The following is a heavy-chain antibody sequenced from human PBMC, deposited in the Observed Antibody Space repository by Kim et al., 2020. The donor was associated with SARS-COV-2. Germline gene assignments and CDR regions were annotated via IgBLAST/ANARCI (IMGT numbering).Heavy chain of an antibody. V-gene: IGHV1-69*13. CDR3: SRYDAYDSSGYYPDY. CDR1: GGTFSSYA. J-gene: IGHJ4*02. CDR2: IIPIFGTA. Sequence: ASVKVSCKASGGTFSSYAISWVRQAPGQGLEWMGGIIPIFGTANYAQKFQGRVTITADESTSTAYMELSSLRSEDTAVYYCSRYDAYDSSGYYPDYWGQGTLVTVSS. D-gene: IGHD3-22*01.